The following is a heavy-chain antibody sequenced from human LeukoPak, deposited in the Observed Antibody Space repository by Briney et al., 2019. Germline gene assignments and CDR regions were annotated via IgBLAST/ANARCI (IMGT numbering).Heavy chain of an antibody. CDR2: ISGSDNST. CDR1: GFTFSTYA. D-gene: IGHD3-10*01. Sequence: GGSLRLSCAASGFTFSTYAMSWVRQAPGKGLELVSSISGSDNSTYYADSVNGRFIVSKDNSKYTLYLQMHSLRAEDTGLFYCAKHLWFGKLLSGFDFWGQGTLVSVSS. CDR3: AKHLWFGKLLSGFDF. V-gene: IGHV3-23*01. J-gene: IGHJ4*02.